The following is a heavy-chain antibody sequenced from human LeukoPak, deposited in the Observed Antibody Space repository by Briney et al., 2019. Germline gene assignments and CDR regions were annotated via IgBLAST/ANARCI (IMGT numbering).Heavy chain of an antibody. V-gene: IGHV3-30*04. J-gene: IGHJ5*02. Sequence: GGSLRLSCAASGFTFSSYAMHWVRQAPGKGLEWVAVISYDGSNKYYADSVKGRFTISRDNSKNTLYLQMNSLRSEDTAVYYCARDVTMVRGARYRPYKWFDPWGQGTLVTVSS. CDR1: GFTFSSYA. D-gene: IGHD3-10*01. CDR3: ARDVTMVRGARYRPYKWFDP. CDR2: ISYDGSNK.